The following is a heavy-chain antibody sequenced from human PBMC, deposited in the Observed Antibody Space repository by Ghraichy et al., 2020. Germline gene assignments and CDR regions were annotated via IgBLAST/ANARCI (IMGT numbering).Heavy chain of an antibody. J-gene: IGHJ4*02. CDR2: INHSGST. CDR1: GGSFSGYY. V-gene: IGHV4-34*01. D-gene: IGHD2-2*02. CDR3: ARGLLTGYCSSTSCYRWSQKGPKFDY. Sequence: SETLSLTCAVYGGSFSGYYWSWIRQPPGKGLEWIGEINHSGSTNYNPSLKSRVTISVDTSKNQFSLKLSSVTAADTAVYYCARGLLTGYCSSTSCYRWSQKGPKFDYWGQGTLVTVSS.